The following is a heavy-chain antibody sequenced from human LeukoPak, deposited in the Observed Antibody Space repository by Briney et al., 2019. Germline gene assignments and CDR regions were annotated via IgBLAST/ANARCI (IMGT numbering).Heavy chain of an antibody. CDR2: ISGSGAST. CDR1: GFNFSNYA. V-gene: IGHV3-23*01. Sequence: PGGSLRLSCAASGFNFSNYAMSWVRQAPGKGLEWVSVISGSGASTYYADSVKGRFTISRDNSKNTLSLQMNTLRAEDTAIYYCAKDVRYSGYGGDYWGQGTLVTVSS. CDR3: AKDVRYSGYGGDY. J-gene: IGHJ4*02. D-gene: IGHD5-12*01.